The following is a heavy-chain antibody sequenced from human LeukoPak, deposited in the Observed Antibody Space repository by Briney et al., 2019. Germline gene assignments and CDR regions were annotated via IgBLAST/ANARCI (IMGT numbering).Heavy chain of an antibody. CDR3: AREIYNYGVYFFDY. J-gene: IGHJ4*02. D-gene: IGHD5-18*01. V-gene: IGHV4-30-4*08. CDR2: ISYSGST. CDR1: GGSISRGDNY. Sequence: SETLSLTCTVSGGSISRGDNYWSWVRQPPGKSLEWIGYISYSGSTSYNPYLKSRVTISLDTSKNHFSLKLSSVTAADTAVYYCAREIYNYGVYFFDYWGQGTLVTVSS.